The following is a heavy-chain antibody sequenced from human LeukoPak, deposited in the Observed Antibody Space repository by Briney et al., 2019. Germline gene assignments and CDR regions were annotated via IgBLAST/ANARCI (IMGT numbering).Heavy chain of an antibody. CDR3: ARETDWGFLDY. CDR2: ISAYNGNT. CDR1: GYSFTSYG. J-gene: IGHJ4*02. D-gene: IGHD7-27*01. Sequence: GASVKVSCKASGYSFTSYGITWVRQAPGQGLDGMGWISAYNGNTNYAQNLQGRVTMTTDTSTSTVYMEPRSLRSDDTAVYYCARETDWGFLDYWGQGTLVTVSS. V-gene: IGHV1-18*01.